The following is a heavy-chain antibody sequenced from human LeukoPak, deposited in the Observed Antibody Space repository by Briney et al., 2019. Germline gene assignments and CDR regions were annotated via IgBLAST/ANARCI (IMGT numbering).Heavy chain of an antibody. CDR1: GFTFSSYA. CDR3: ARLSSGYDYDDAFDI. CDR2: ISSNGGST. D-gene: IGHD5-12*01. V-gene: IGHV3-64*01. J-gene: IGHJ3*02. Sequence: GGSLRLSCAASGFTFSSYAMHWVRQAPGKGLEYVSAISSNGGSTYYANSVKGRFTISRDNSKNTLYLQMCSLRAEDMAVYYCARLSSGYDYDDAFDIWGQGTMVTVSS.